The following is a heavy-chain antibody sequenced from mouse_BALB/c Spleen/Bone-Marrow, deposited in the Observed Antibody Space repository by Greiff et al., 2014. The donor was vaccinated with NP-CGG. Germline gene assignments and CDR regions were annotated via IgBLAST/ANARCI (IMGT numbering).Heavy chain of an antibody. Sequence: VQLQQPGAELVKPGASVKLSCTASGFNIKDTYLHWVKQRPEQGLEWIGRIDPANGNTEYDPKFQGKATITADTSSNTAYLQLSSLTSEDTAVYYCARRGDIYYGSSAWFAYWGQGTLVTVSA. D-gene: IGHD1-1*01. CDR1: GFNIKDTY. CDR2: IDPANGNT. CDR3: ARRGDIYYGSSAWFAY. J-gene: IGHJ3*01. V-gene: IGHV14-3*02.